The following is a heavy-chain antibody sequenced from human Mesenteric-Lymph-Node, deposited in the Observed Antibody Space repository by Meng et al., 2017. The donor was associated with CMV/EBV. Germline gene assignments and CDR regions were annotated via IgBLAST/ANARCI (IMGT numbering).Heavy chain of an antibody. V-gene: IGHV1-2*04. Sequence: YSFTGYYTHWVRQAPGQGLEWMGWINPNSGDTNYAQKFQGWVTMTRDTSISTAYMELSRLRSDDTAVYYCARDRDYYGSGSYSLIDHWGQGTLVTVAS. CDR1: YSFTGYY. J-gene: IGHJ4*02. CDR2: INPNSGDT. D-gene: IGHD3-10*01. CDR3: ARDRDYYGSGSYSLIDH.